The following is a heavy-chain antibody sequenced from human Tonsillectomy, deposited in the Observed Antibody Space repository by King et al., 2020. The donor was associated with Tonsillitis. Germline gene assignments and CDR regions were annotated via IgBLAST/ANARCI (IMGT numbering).Heavy chain of an antibody. CDR3: AREGIDYYDSSGYYRVDAFDI. CDR2: ISSSGITI. J-gene: IGHJ3*02. D-gene: IGHD3-22*01. Sequence: QLVESGGGLVQPGGSLRLSCAASGFTFSSYEMNWVRQAPGKGLEWVSYISSSGITIYYADSVKGRFTISRDNAKNSLYLQMNSLRAEDTAVYYCAREGIDYYDSSGYYRVDAFDIWGQGTMVTVSS. V-gene: IGHV3-48*03. CDR1: GFTFSSYE.